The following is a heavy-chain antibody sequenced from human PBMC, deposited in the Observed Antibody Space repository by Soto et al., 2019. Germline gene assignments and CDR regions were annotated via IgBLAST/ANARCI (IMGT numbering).Heavy chain of an antibody. CDR1: VDSISKSGYY. Sequence: KSSWSLRLTCSVAVDSISKSGYYCGWIRQNQGKALEWIGYIYYSGSTFYNPSLKSRVSISLDTSKNQLSLKLTSVTVADTAVYYCGRSRGVINAPRTYDFHTCGQGT. CDR2: IYYSGST. D-gene: IGHD3-22*01. V-gene: IGHV4-31*03. J-gene: IGHJ4*02. CDR3: GRSRGVINAPRTYDFHT.